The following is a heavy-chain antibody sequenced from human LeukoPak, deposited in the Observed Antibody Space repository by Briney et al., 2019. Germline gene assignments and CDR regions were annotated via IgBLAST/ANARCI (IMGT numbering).Heavy chain of an antibody. D-gene: IGHD1-26*01. V-gene: IGHV3-48*01. CDR1: GFTFSSYS. Sequence: PGGSLRLSCAASGFTFSSYSMNWVRQAPGKGLGWVSYISSSSTTIYYADSVKGRFTTSRDNAKNSLYLQMNSLRAEDTAVFYCARDVGARSFDYWGQGTLVTVSS. J-gene: IGHJ4*02. CDR2: ISSSSTTI. CDR3: ARDVGARSFDY.